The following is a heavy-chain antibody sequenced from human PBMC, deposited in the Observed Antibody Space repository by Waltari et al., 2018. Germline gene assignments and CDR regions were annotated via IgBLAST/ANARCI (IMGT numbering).Heavy chain of an antibody. CDR1: GFTFSSYW. D-gene: IGHD5-12*01. J-gene: IGHJ4*02. CDR3: ARDPQKYRDTYYFDY. V-gene: IGHV3-74*01. Sequence: EVQLVESGGGLVQPGGSLRLSCAASGFTFSSYWMHWVRQAPGKGLVWVSRINSDGSSTSYADSVKGRFTISRDNAKNTLYLQMNSLRAEDTAVYYCARDPQKYRDTYYFDYWGQGTLVTVSS. CDR2: INSDGSST.